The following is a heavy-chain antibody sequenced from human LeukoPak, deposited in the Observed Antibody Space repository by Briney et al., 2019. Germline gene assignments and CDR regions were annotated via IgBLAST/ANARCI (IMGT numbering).Heavy chain of an antibody. J-gene: IGHJ4*02. Sequence: ASVKVSCKASGYTFTSYDINWVRQATGQGLEWMGWMNPNSGNTGYAQQFQDRVTMPRNPSISTAYMELSSLRSEDTAVYYCARGTRGTLGYCSGGSCYSFFYWGQGTLVTVSS. CDR3: ARGTRGTLGYCSGGSCYSFFY. CDR2: MNPNSGNT. D-gene: IGHD2-15*01. V-gene: IGHV1-8*01. CDR1: GYTFTSYD.